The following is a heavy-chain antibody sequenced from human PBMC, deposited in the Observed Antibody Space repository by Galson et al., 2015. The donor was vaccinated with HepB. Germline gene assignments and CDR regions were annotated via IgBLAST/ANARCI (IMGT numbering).Heavy chain of an antibody. CDR2: INPILGIA. V-gene: IGHV1-69*04. Sequence: SVKVSCKASGGTFSRYAISWVRQAPGQGLEWMGRINPILGIANYAQKFQGRVTITADKSTSTAYMELSSLRSEDTAVYYCASPPRGAVAGGTDAFDIWGQGTMVTVSS. D-gene: IGHD6-19*01. J-gene: IGHJ3*02. CDR3: ASPPRGAVAGGTDAFDI. CDR1: GGTFSRYA.